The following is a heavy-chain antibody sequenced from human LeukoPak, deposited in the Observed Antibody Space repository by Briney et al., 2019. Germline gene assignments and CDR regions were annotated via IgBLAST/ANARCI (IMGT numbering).Heavy chain of an antibody. CDR1: GFTFSSYA. J-gene: IGHJ3*02. CDR2: ISGSGGTT. V-gene: IGHV3-23*01. Sequence: GASLRLSCAASGFTFSSYAMSWVRQAPGKRLEWVSAISGSGGTTYYADSVKGRFTISRDNSKNTLYLQMNSLRAEDTAVYYCAKDFSVWGSYPAFDIWGQGTMVTVSS. D-gene: IGHD1-26*01. CDR3: AKDFSVWGSYPAFDI.